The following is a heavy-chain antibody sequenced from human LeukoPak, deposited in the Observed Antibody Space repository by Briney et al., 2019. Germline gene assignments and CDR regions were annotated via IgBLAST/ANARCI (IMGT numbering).Heavy chain of an antibody. J-gene: IGHJ4*02. CDR2: ISSSGYTI. CDR3: ARSKEDTPNLDY. D-gene: IGHD5-18*01. Sequence: GGSLRLSCAASGFTFSSYSMNWVRQAPGKGLEWVSYISSSGYTIYYTDSVKGRFTISRDNARKSLYLQMNSLRAEDTAVYYCARSKEDTPNLDYWGQGTLVTVSS. CDR1: GFTFSSYS. V-gene: IGHV3-48*04.